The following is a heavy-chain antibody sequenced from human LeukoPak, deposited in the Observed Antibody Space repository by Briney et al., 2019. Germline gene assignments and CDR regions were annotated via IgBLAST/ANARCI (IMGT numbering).Heavy chain of an antibody. D-gene: IGHD2-21*01. V-gene: IGHV7-4-1*02. Sequence: GASVKVSCKASGYTFTSYAMNWVRQAPGQGLEWMGWINTNTGNPTYAQGFTGRFVFSLDTSVSTAYLQISSLKAEDTAVYYCASSEYSSHYYYFDYWGQGTLVTVSS. CDR2: INTNTGNP. CDR3: ASSEYSSHYYYFDY. J-gene: IGHJ4*02. CDR1: GYTFTSYA.